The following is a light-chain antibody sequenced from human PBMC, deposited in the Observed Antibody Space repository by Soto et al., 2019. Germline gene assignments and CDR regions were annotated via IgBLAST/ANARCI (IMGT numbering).Light chain of an antibody. V-gene: IGKV4-1*01. J-gene: IGKJ4*01. Sequence: DIVMTQSPDSLAVSLGERATINCKSSQSVLYNSNNMNYLAWYQKKPGQPPKLLVYWASTRESGVPDRFSGSGSGTDFTLTISSLQPVDVAVYYCQQYFGTPLTFGGGTKVEIK. CDR2: WAS. CDR1: QSVLYNSNNMNY. CDR3: QQYFGTPLT.